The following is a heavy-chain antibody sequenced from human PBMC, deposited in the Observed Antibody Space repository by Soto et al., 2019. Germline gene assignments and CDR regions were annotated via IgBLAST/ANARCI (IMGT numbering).Heavy chain of an antibody. D-gene: IGHD2-2*01. V-gene: IGHV1-3*01. CDR3: ARGHGYCSGTSCYGLGAFDI. CDR1: GYTFTSYA. J-gene: IGHJ3*02. CDR2: INAGNGNT. Sequence: QVQLVQSGAEVKKPGASVKVYCKASGYTFTSYAMHWVRQAPGQRLEWMGWINAGNGNTKYSQKFQGRVTITRDTSASTAYMELSSLRSEDTAVYYCARGHGYCSGTSCYGLGAFDIWGQGTMVTVSS.